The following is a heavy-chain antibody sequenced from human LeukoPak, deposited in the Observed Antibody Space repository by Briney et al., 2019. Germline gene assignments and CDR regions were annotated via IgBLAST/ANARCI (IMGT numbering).Heavy chain of an antibody. CDR2: ISTYNGKR. J-gene: IGHJ5*02. Sequence: ASVKLSCKSSGYTFTIYGISWVRHPPGQGLEWMGWISTYNGKRNNAQKLPGRVTITTDTSTTTTYMELRSLRSDGTAVYYCARPGLDYPCGFDPWGQGTLVSVSS. CDR3: ARPGLDYPCGFDP. D-gene: IGHD3-16*01. V-gene: IGHV1-18*01. CDR1: GYTFTIYG.